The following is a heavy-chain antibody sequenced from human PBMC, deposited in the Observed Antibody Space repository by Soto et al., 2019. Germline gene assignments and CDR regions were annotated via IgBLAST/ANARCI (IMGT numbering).Heavy chain of an antibody. D-gene: IGHD5-18*01. CDR3: ARSDSSGSIDC. Sequence: SARVSGLPSVDPFVNKYLCWFRLAPVQVLEWMGWINPNSGGTSHAQKFQGRVTMIRDTSISTVYMQLSRLTYEDRALYSCARSDSSGSIDCLGTRTLVTVSS. CDR2: INPNSGGT. CDR1: VDPFVNKY. J-gene: IGHJ4*02. V-gene: IGHV1-2*02.